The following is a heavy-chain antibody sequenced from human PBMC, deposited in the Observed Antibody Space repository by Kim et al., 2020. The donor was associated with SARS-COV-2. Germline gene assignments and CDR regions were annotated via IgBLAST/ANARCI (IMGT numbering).Heavy chain of an antibody. J-gene: IGHJ6*02. CDR3: AREKVVRGVPYGMDV. D-gene: IGHD3-10*01. CDR1: GFTFSSYG. Sequence: GSLRLSCAASGFTFSSYGMHWVRQAPGKGLEWVAVIWYDGSNKYYADSVKGRFTISRDNSKNTLYLQMNSLRAEDTAVYYCAREKVVRGVPYGMDVWGQGTTVTVSS. CDR2: IWYDGSNK. V-gene: IGHV3-33*01.